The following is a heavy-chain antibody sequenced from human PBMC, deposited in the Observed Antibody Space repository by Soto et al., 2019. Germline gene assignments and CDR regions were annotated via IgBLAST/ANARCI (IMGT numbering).Heavy chain of an antibody. D-gene: IGHD6-13*01. CDR3: ARALGSSSWYQYYFDY. CDR2: IYYSGST. J-gene: IGHJ4*02. V-gene: IGHV4-30-4*01. CDR1: GGSISSGDYY. Sequence: SETLSLTCTVSGGSISSGDYYWSWIRQPPGKGLEWIGYIYYSGSTYYNPSLKSRVTISVDTSKNQFSLKLSSVTAADTAVYYCARALGSSSWYQYYFDYWGQGTLVTVSS.